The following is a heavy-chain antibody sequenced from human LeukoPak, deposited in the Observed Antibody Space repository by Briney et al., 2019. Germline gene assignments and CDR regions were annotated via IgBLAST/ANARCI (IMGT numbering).Heavy chain of an antibody. D-gene: IGHD6-13*01. CDR3: AKRARRYSSSWYSHQNNYYMDV. CDR1: GFTFSSYW. V-gene: IGHV3-7*01. CDR2: IKQDGSEK. J-gene: IGHJ6*03. Sequence: GGSLRLSCAASGFTFSSYWMSWVRQAPGKGLEWVANIKQDGSEKYYVDSVKGRFTISRDNAKNSLYLQMNSLRAEDTAVYYCAKRARRYSSSWYSHQNNYYMDVWGKGTTVTISS.